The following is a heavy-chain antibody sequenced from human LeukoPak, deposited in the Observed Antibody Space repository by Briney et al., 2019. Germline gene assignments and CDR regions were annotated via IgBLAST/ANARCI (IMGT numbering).Heavy chain of an antibody. Sequence: PSETLSLTCAVYGGSFRGYDWSWIRQPPGKGLEWIGEINPSKSANYNPSLKSRVTISVDTSKNQVSLTLRYMTAADTAVYYCARPHRSTADAFDIWGQGTMVTVSS. D-gene: IGHD3-16*02. V-gene: IGHV4-34*01. CDR1: GGSFRGYD. J-gene: IGHJ3*02. CDR2: INPSKSA. CDR3: ARPHRSTADAFDI.